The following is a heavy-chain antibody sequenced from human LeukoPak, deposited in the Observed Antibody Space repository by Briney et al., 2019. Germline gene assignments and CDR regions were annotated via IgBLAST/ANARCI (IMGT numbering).Heavy chain of an antibody. V-gene: IGHV4-59*01. CDR3: ARGVITMVRGLIVRSYYFDY. J-gene: IGHJ4*02. D-gene: IGHD3-10*01. Sequence: SETLSLTCTVSGGSISTYYWSWIRQPPGKGLEWIGYISKKGNTNHNPSLKSRVTISVDTSKNQFSLKLSSVTAADTAVYYCARGVITMVRGLIVRSYYFDYWGEGTIVTVSS. CDR2: ISKKGNT. CDR1: GGSISTYY.